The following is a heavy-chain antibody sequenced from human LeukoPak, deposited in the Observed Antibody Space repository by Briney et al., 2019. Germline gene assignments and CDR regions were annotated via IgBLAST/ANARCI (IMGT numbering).Heavy chain of an antibody. Sequence: GESLKISCKGSGYSFTSYWIGWVRQMPGKGLEWMGIIYPGDSDTRYSPSFQGQVTISADKSISTAYLQWSSLKASDTAMYYCARLGCSNTSCRSNYYYYYMDVWGKGTTVTVSS. J-gene: IGHJ6*03. V-gene: IGHV5-51*01. CDR1: GYSFTSYW. CDR2: IYPGDSDT. CDR3: ARLGCSNTSCRSNYYYYYMDV. D-gene: IGHD2-2*01.